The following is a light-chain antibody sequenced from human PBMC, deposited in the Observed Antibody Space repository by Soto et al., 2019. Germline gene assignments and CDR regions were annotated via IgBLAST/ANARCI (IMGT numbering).Light chain of an antibody. J-gene: IGKJ1*01. CDR1: QSVSSN. Sequence: EIVMTQSPATLSVCPGERGTLSCRASQSVSSNFACYQQKPGQAPRLLIYGPSTRATGIPARFSGSGSGTDFTLTISRLEPEDFSVYYCQQYGSSQTFGQGTKVDSK. CDR3: QQYGSSQT. CDR2: GPS. V-gene: IGKV3-15*01.